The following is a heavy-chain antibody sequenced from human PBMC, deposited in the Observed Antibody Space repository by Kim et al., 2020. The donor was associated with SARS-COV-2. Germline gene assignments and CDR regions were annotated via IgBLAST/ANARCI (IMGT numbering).Heavy chain of an antibody. V-gene: IGHV3-11*01. CDR3: ARVSSSWYVYYYYYGMDV. J-gene: IGHJ6*02. Sequence: GGSLRLSCAASGFTFSDYYMSWIRQAPGKGLEWVSYISSSGSTIYYADSVKGRFTISRDNAKNSLYLQMNSLRAEDTAVYYCARVSSSWYVYYYYYGMDVWGQGTTVTVSS. CDR1: GFTFSDYY. D-gene: IGHD6-13*01. CDR2: ISSSGSTI.